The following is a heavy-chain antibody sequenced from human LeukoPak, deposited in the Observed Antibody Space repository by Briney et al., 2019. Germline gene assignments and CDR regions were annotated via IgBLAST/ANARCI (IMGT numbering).Heavy chain of an antibody. Sequence: ASVKVSCKASGYTFTSYDINWVRQATGQGLERMGWMNPNSGNTGYAQKFQGRVTMTRNTSISTAYMELSSLRSEDTAVYYCARTFARDFWSGYYPYYYYGMDVWGQGTTVTVSS. V-gene: IGHV1-8*01. CDR3: ARTFARDFWSGYYPYYYYGMDV. D-gene: IGHD3-3*01. CDR1: GYTFTSYD. J-gene: IGHJ6*02. CDR2: MNPNSGNT.